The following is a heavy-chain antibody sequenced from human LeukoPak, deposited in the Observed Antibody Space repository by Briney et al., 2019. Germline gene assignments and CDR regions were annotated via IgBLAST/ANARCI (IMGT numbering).Heavy chain of an antibody. CDR2: ISGSGTYM. V-gene: IGHV3-11*01. CDR3: ARAPVGSIDY. D-gene: IGHD1-26*01. CDR1: GFAFSDYY. Sequence: GGSLRLSCAASGFAFSDYYMTWIRQAPGKGLEWVSYISGSGTYMRYGDSVKGRFTISGDNAENSLYLQMNSLRAEDTAVYYCARAPVGSIDYWGQGTQVTVSS. J-gene: IGHJ4*02.